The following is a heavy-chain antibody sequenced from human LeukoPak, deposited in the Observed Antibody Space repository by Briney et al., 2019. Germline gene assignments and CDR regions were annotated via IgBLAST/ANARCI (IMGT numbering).Heavy chain of an antibody. CDR2: IYYSGSV. D-gene: IGHD3-22*01. J-gene: IGHJ5*02. CDR1: GGSISSSSYY. V-gene: IGHV4-39*01. Sequence: SETLSLTCTVSGGSISSSSYYWGWIRQPPGKGLEWIASIYYSGSVHYNPSLKSRVTMSVDTSKNRFSLNLRSVTAADTAVYYCARRMIGIRFDPWGQGTLVTVSS. CDR3: ARRMIGIRFDP.